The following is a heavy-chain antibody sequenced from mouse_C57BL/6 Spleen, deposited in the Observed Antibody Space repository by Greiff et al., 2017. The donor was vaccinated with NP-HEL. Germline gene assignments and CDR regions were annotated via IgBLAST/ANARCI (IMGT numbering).Heavy chain of an antibody. J-gene: IGHJ3*01. Sequence: QVHVKQSGAELVRPGASVKLSCKASGYTFTDYYINWVKQRPGQGLEWIARIYPGSGNTYYNEKFKGKATLTAEKSSSTAYMQLISLTSEDSAVYFCARSAQATSWFAYWGQGTLVTVSA. CDR2: IYPGSGNT. CDR3: ARSAQATSWFAY. CDR1: GYTFTDYY. V-gene: IGHV1-76*01. D-gene: IGHD3-2*02.